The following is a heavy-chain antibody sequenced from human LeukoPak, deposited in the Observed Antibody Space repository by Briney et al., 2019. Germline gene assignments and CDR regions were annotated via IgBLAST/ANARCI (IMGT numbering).Heavy chain of an antibody. CDR3: MTAAGYNFGQY. CDR2: LYIGGNT. J-gene: IGHJ4*02. V-gene: IGHV3-53*01. D-gene: IGHD5-18*01. CDR1: EFTLSSYW. Sequence: PGGSLRLSCAASEFTLSSYWMHWVRQAPGKGLEWVSALYIGGNTYYADSVRGRFTISRDNSKNTLYLQMNSLRAEDTAIYYCMTAAGYNFGQYWGQGTLVTVSS.